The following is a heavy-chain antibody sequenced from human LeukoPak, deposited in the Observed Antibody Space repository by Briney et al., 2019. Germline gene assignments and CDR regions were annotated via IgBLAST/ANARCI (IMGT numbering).Heavy chain of an antibody. CDR1: GFTFSSYS. CDR2: ISSSSTI. CDR3: ARESDFWSGYYSR. J-gene: IGHJ4*02. D-gene: IGHD3-3*01. V-gene: IGHV3-48*02. Sequence: GGSLRLSCAASGFTFSSYSMNWVRQAPGKGLEWVSYISSSSTIYYADSVKGRFTISRDSAKNSLYLQMNSLRDEDTAVYYCARESDFWSGYYSRWGQGTLVTVSS.